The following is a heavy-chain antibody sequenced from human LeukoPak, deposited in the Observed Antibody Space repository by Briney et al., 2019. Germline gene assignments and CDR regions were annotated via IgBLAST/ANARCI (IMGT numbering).Heavy chain of an antibody. V-gene: IGHV4-59*08. CDR1: GGSISSYY. D-gene: IGHD3-22*01. CDR3: AVESYYDSSGSIDY. Sequence: SETLSLTCTVSGGSISSYYWSWIRQPPGKGLEWIGYIYYSGSTNYNPSLKSRVTISVDTSKNQFSLKLSSVTAADTAVYYCAVESYYDSSGSIDYWGQGTLVTVSS. J-gene: IGHJ4*02. CDR2: IYYSGST.